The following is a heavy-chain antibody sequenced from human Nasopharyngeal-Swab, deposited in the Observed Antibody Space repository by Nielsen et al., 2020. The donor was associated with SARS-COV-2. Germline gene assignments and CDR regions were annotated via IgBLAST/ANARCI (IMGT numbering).Heavy chain of an antibody. CDR1: GYTFTSYY. D-gene: IGHD3-22*01. J-gene: IGHJ5*02. CDR2: INPSGGST. CDR3: ARDVDSSGYYAWLDP. Sequence: ASVNVSCKASGYTFTSYYMHWVRQAPGQGLEWMGIINPSGGSTSYAQKFQGRVTMTRDTSTSTVYMELSSLRSEDTAVYYCARDVDSSGYYAWLDPWGQGTLVTVSS. V-gene: IGHV1-46*01.